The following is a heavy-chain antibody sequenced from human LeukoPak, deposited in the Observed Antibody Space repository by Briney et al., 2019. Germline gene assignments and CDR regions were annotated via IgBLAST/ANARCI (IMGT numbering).Heavy chain of an antibody. CDR3: VVPYYYDSSGPY. CDR2: IIPILGIA. Sequence: GASVKVSCKASGGTFSSYAISWVRQAPGQGLEWMGRIIPILGIANYAQKFQGRVTITADKSTSTAYMELSSLRSEDTAVYYCVVPYYYDSSGPYWGQGTLVTVSS. CDR1: GGTFSSYA. V-gene: IGHV1-69*04. J-gene: IGHJ4*02. D-gene: IGHD3-22*01.